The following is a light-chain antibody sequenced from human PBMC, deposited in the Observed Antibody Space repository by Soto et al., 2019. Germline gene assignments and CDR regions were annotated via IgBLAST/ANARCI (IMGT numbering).Light chain of an antibody. CDR1: SSDVGNYNY. Sequence: QSALTQPHSVSGSPGQSVTISCSGTSSDVGNYNYVSWYQHHPGKAPKLMIYDVTTRPSGVPDRFSGSKSGNTASLTISGLQAEDEAGFYCCSYAGSYTWVFGGGTKLTVL. J-gene: IGLJ3*02. V-gene: IGLV2-11*01. CDR2: DVT. CDR3: CSYAGSYTWV.